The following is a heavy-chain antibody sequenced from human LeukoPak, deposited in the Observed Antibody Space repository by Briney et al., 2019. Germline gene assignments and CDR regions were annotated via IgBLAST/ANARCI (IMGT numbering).Heavy chain of an antibody. CDR1: GYSISSGYY. V-gene: IGHV4-38-2*02. D-gene: IGHD1-26*01. J-gene: IGHJ4*02. CDR2: MYHSGST. CDR3: ARDGGIVGAANPYFDY. Sequence: SETLSLTCTVSGYSISSGYYWGWIWQPPGKGLEWIGSMYHSGSTYYNPSLKSRVTISVDTSKNHFSLKLSSVTASDTALYHCARDGGIVGAANPYFDYWGQGTLVTVSS.